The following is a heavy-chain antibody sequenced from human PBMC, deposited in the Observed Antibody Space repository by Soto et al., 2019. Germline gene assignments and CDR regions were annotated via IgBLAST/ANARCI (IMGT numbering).Heavy chain of an antibody. D-gene: IGHD4-4*01. CDR3: AIELSAYSYGPGEVN. V-gene: IGHV4-30-4*01. J-gene: IGHJ4*02. CDR1: GGSLSSRDYD. Sequence: PSETLSLTCSVSGGSLSSRDYDWAWIGQRPGKAREWIGYIDDSGRTSFNPSLKSRLFISIDISRNQFFLTLTSMASADTAMYYCAIELSAYSYGPGEVNWGQGTLVTVSS. CDR2: IDDSGRT.